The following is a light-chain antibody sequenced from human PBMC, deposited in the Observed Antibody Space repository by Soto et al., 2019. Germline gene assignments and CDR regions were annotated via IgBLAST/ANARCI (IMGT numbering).Light chain of an antibody. J-gene: IGLJ3*02. V-gene: IGLV1-44*01. CDR2: SNN. CDR1: SSNVGSST. Sequence: QAVLTQPPSASGTPGQRVTISCSGSSSNVGSSTVNWYQQLPGTAPKLLIYSNNQRPSGVPDRFSGSKSGTSASLAISGRQLEDEADYYCASWDDSRNGPVFGGGTKLTVL. CDR3: ASWDDSRNGPV.